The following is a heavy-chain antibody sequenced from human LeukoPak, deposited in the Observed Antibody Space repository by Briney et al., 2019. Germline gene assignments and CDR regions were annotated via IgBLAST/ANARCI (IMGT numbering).Heavy chain of an antibody. CDR3: ATKQWLAPPPDS. CDR1: GFTFSKYW. D-gene: IGHD6-19*01. Sequence: GGSLRLSCAASGFTFSKYWMLSVRQAPGKGLESVSRINTDRTVTTYADSVKGRFTVSRDNADNTMFLQMNSVRDEDTAVYYCATKQWLAPPPDSWGQGTPVTVSS. CDR2: INTDRTVT. J-gene: IGHJ4*02. V-gene: IGHV3-74*01.